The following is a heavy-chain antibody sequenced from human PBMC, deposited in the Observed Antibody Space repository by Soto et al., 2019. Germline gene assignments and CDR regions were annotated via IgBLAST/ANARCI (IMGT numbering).Heavy chain of an antibody. CDR3: ASVAIFGVVIKDYYGMDV. J-gene: IGHJ6*02. CDR1: GGSISSSNW. V-gene: IGHV4-4*02. CDR2: IYHSGST. Sequence: NPSETLSLTCAVSGGSISSSNWWSWVRQPPGKGLEWIGEIYHSGSTNYNPSLKSRVTISVDKSKNQFSLKLSSVTAADTAVYYCASVAIFGVVIKDYYGMDVWGQGTTVTVS. D-gene: IGHD3-3*01.